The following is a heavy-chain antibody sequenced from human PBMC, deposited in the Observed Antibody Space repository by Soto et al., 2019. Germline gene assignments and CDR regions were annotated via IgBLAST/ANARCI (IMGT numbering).Heavy chain of an antibody. J-gene: IGHJ4*02. V-gene: IGHV3-11*01. CDR3: ASERYSYGPYYFDY. D-gene: IGHD5-18*01. CDR2: ITSSGSTT. Sequence: GGSLRLSCTASGLPHSNFAMMWVRQAPGKGLEWVSSITSSGSTTYYTDSVKGRFTISRDNAKNSLYLQMNSLRAEDTAVYYCASERYSYGPYYFDYWGQGTLVTVSS. CDR1: GLPHSNFA.